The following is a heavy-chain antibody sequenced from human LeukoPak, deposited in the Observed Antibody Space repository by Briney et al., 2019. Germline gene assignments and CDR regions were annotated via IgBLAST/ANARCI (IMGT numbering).Heavy chain of an antibody. D-gene: IGHD3-22*01. CDR2: IYYSGST. J-gene: IGHJ4*02. Sequence: PSETLSLTCTVSGHSISCYYWSWIRQPPGKGLEWIGYIYYSGSTNYNPSLKSRVTISVDTSKNQFSLKLSSVTAADTAVYYCARLYYDSSGHYWGQGTLVTVSS. CDR3: ARLYYDSSGHY. V-gene: IGHV4-59*01. CDR1: GHSISCYY.